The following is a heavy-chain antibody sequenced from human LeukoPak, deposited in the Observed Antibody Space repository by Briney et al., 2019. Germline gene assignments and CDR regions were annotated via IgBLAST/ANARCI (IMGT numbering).Heavy chain of an antibody. CDR1: GGTFSSYA. V-gene: IGHV1-69*04. D-gene: IGHD5-18*01. CDR3: ASEGTAMPAPLVDF. Sequence: SVKVSCKASGGTFSSYAISWVRQAPGQGHEWMGRIIPILGIANYAQKFQGRVTITADKSTSTAYMELSSLRSEDTAVYYCASEGTAMPAPLVDFWGQGTLVTVSS. J-gene: IGHJ4*02. CDR2: IIPILGIA.